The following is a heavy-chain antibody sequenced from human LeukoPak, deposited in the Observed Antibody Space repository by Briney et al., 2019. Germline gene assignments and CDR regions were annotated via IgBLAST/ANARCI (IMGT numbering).Heavy chain of an antibody. J-gene: IGHJ4*02. Sequence: GESLKLSCKTSGYTFRTYWIGCVRQMPGKGLEYMGIINPGDSDTRYSPSFQGQVTFSVDKSTTTAYVQWSSLKASDSATYYCARTLSGSYRCDYWGYPFDYWGQGTLVTVSS. D-gene: IGHD1-26*01. CDR1: GYTFRTYW. CDR2: INPGDSDT. CDR3: ARTLSGSYRCDYWGYPFDY. V-gene: IGHV5-51*01.